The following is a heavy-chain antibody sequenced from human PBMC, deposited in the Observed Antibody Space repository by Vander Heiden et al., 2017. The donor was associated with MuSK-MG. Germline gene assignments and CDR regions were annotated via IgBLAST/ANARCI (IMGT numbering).Heavy chain of an antibody. V-gene: IGHV3-23*01. Sequence: EVQLLESGGGLVQPGGSLRPSCAASGCPFSSYALSWVRQAPGKGLEWVSAIRGSGGSTYYADSVKGRFTISRDNSKNTLYLQMNSLRAEDTAVYYCAKGGYSSHFDYWGQGTLVTVSS. CDR3: AKGGYSSHFDY. D-gene: IGHD5-18*01. CDR1: GCPFSSYA. CDR2: IRGSGGST. J-gene: IGHJ4*02.